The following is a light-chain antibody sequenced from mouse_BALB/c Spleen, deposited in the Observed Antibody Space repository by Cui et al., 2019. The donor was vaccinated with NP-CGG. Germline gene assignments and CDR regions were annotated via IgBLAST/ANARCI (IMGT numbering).Light chain of an antibody. V-gene: IGLV1*01. CDR3: ALWYSNHWV. J-gene: IGLJ1*01. Sequence: QAFVTQESALTTSPGETVTLTCRSSTGAVTTSNYANWVQEKPDHLFTGLIGGTNNRAPGVPARFSGSRIGDKAALTITGAQTEDEAIYFCALWYSNHWVFGGGTKLTVL. CDR1: TGAVTTSNY. CDR2: GTN.